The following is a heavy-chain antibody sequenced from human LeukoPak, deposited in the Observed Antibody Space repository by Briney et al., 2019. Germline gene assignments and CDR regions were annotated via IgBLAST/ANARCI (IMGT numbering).Heavy chain of an antibody. J-gene: IGHJ4*02. D-gene: IGHD6-13*01. V-gene: IGHV4-61*01. Sequence: PSETLSLTCTVSGYSISSGYYWSWIRQPPGKGLEWIGYIYYSGSTNYNPSLKSRVTISVDTSKNQFSLKLSSVTAADTAVYYCARRGSSSWTRRIDYWGQGTLVIVSS. CDR3: ARRGSSSWTRRIDY. CDR2: IYYSGST. CDR1: GYSISSGYY.